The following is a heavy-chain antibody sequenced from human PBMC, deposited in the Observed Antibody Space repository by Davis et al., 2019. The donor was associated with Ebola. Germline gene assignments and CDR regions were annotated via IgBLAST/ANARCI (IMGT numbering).Heavy chain of an antibody. CDR3: ASLRRTITGMDDGFDI. CDR2: IYTGDSDT. CDR1: GNSFTSHW. Sequence: GESLKISCKDSGNSFTSHWIGWVRQMPGKGLEWMGLIYTGDSDTRYSPSFRGPVTMSADKSIKTAFLQWSRLKASDTDMYYCASLRRTITGMDDGFDIWGQGTMVTVSS. J-gene: IGHJ3*02. D-gene: IGHD2-8*02. V-gene: IGHV5-51*01.